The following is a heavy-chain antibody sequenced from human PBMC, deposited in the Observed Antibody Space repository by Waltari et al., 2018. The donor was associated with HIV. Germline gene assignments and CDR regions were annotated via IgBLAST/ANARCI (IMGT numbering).Heavy chain of an antibody. V-gene: IGHV4-39*01. CDR3: ARGMYFVEQLVRESKGFQH. CDR1: GGSISSSSYY. CDR2: IYYSGST. Sequence: QLQLQESGPGLVKPSETLSLTCTVSGGSISSSSYYWGWIRQPPGKGLEWIGSIYYSGSTYYNPSLKSRVTISVDTSKNQFSLKLSSVTAADTAVYYCARGMYFVEQLVRESKGFQHWGQGTLVTVSS. D-gene: IGHD6-13*01. J-gene: IGHJ1*01.